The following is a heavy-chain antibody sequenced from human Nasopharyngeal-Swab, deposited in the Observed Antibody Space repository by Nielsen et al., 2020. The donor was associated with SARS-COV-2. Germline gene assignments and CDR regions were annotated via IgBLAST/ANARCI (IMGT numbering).Heavy chain of an antibody. CDR3: AREGVKYQVLHNWFDS. J-gene: IGHJ5*01. Sequence: GESLKISCAASEFIFSSYAMHWVRQAPGKGLEWVALISYDGGNQYYADSVKGRFTISRDNSKNTLYLQMNSLRIEDTAVYYCAREGVKYQVLHNWFDSWGQGTLVTVSP. D-gene: IGHD4/OR15-4a*01. CDR2: ISYDGGNQ. CDR1: EFIFSSYA. V-gene: IGHV3-30*04.